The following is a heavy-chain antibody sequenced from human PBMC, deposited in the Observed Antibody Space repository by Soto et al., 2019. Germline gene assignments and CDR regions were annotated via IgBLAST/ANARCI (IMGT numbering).Heavy chain of an antibody. CDR2: ISGSGGST. D-gene: IGHD3-22*01. J-gene: IGHJ2*01. CDR1: GFTFISYA. CDR3: AKDPRADYYDSSYSGYFDL. V-gene: IGHV3-23*01. Sequence: GSLRISCAASGFTFISYAMSWVRQAPGKGLGWVSAISGSGGSTYYADSVKGRFTISRDNSKNTLYLQMNSLRAEDTAVYYCAKDPRADYYDSSYSGYFDLWGRGTLVTVSS.